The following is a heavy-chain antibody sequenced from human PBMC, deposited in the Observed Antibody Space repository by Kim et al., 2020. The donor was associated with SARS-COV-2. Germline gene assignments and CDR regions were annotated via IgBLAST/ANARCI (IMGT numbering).Heavy chain of an antibody. CDR2: ISTSGSTL. CDR3: ATLGYSSSWGGMDV. D-gene: IGHD6-6*01. V-gene: IGHV3-48*03. J-gene: IGHJ6*02. Sequence: GGSLRLSCAASTFTFSSYAMNWVRQAPGKGLEWLSYISTSGSTLYYADSVKGRFTISRDNAKNSLYLQMNSLRAEGTAVYYCATLGYSSSWGGMDVWGQGTTVTVSS. CDR1: TFTFSSYA.